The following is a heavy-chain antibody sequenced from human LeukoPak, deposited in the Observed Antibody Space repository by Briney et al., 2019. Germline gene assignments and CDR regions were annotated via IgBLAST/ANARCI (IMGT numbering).Heavy chain of an antibody. D-gene: IGHD6-13*01. Sequence: GGSLRLSCAASGFTFSSYSMNRVRQAPGKGLEWVSSISSSSSYIYYAHSVKGRFTLSRGNAKNSLYLQMNSWRAEDTAVDYCARDVASGEQQLGQHSNYYYMDVWGKETTVTVS. J-gene: IGHJ6*03. CDR1: GFTFSSYS. CDR2: ISSSSSYI. CDR3: ARDVASGEQQLGQHSNYYYMDV. V-gene: IGHV3-21*04.